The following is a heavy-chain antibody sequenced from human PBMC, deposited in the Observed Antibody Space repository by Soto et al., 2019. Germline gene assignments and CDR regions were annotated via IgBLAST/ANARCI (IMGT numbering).Heavy chain of an antibody. CDR2: ISGSGGST. J-gene: IGHJ6*02. Sequence: PGGSLRLSFAASGFTFSSYAMSWVRQAPGKGLEWVSAISGSGGSTYYADSVKGRFTISRDNSKNTLYLQMNSLRAEDTAVYYCAKDAPDCSSTSCPPVYYYYGMDVWGQGTTVTVSS. V-gene: IGHV3-23*01. CDR1: GFTFSSYA. CDR3: AKDAPDCSSTSCPPVYYYYGMDV. D-gene: IGHD2-2*01.